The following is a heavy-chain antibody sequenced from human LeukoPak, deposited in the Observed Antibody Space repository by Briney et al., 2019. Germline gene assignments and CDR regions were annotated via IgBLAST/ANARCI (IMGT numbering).Heavy chain of an antibody. J-gene: IGHJ4*02. CDR2: MNPNSGNT. CDR3: QRYEGELRPLDY. Sequence: ASVKVSCKASGYTFTSYDINWVRQATGQGLEWMGWMNPNSGNTGYAQKFQGRVTMTRNTSISTAYMELSSLRSEDTAVDYCQRYEGELRPLDYWGQGTLVTVSS. CDR1: GYTFTSYD. V-gene: IGHV1-8*01. D-gene: IGHD1-26*01.